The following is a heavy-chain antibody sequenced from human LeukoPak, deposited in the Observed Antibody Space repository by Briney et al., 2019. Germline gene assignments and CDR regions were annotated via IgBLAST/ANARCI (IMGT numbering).Heavy chain of an antibody. CDR1: GGSFSGYY. CDR3: ARVLGIELGTTGGWFDP. Sequence: SETLSLTCAVYGGSFSGYYWSWIRQPPGKGLEWIGEINHSGSTNYNPSLKSRVTISVDTSKNQFSLKLSSVTPEDTAVYYCARVLGIELGTTGGWFDPWGQGTLVTVSS. D-gene: IGHD1-1*01. V-gene: IGHV4-34*01. CDR2: INHSGST. J-gene: IGHJ5*02.